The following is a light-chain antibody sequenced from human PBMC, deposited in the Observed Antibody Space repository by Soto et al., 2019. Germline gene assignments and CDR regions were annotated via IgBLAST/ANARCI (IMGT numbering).Light chain of an antibody. CDR1: SSNIGSNT. J-gene: IGLJ2*01. CDR2: NNN. Sequence: QSVLTQPPSASGAPGQRVTISCSGSSSNIGSNTVKWYQQLPGTAPKHLIFNNNQRPSGVPDRFSGSKSGTSASLAISGLQSEDEADYYCAAWDDSLNGVVFGGGTKLTVL. V-gene: IGLV1-44*01. CDR3: AAWDDSLNGVV.